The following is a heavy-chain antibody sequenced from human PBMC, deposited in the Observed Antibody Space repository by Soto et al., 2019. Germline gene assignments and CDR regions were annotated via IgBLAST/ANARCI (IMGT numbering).Heavy chain of an antibody. CDR1: GFSFTTYA. Sequence: VQLLESGGDLVQPGESLRLSCAASGFSFTTYAMNWVRQAPGKGLEWVSVISRDGYTTYYADSVKGRFTISRDNSKNSLHLQMNSLRDEDTAIYYCAKDTSGSGYYYYSMDVWGQGTAVTVSS. J-gene: IGHJ6*02. D-gene: IGHD3-10*01. CDR2: ISRDGYTT. V-gene: IGHV3-23*01. CDR3: AKDTSGSGYYYYSMDV.